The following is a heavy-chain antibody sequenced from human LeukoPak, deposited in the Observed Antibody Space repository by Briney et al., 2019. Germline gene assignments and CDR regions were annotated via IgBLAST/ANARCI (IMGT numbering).Heavy chain of an antibody. CDR3: ARDYGDYSSLYFDY. V-gene: IGHV3-48*01. CDR1: GFTFSSYS. CDR2: ISSSSGTI. J-gene: IGHJ4*02. D-gene: IGHD4-17*01. Sequence: GGSLRLSCAASGFTFSSYSMNWVRQAPGKGLEWVSYISSSSGTIYYADSVKGRFTISRDNAKNSLYLQMNSLRAEDTAVYYCARDYGDYSSLYFDYWGQGTLVTVSS.